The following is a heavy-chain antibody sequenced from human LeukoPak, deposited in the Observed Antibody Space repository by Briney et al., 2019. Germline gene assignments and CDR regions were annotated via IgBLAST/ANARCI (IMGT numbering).Heavy chain of an antibody. J-gene: IGHJ2*01. D-gene: IGHD4-17*01. CDR1: GDSISSSSYY. CDR2: SYYSGST. V-gene: IGHV4-39*01. Sequence: SETLSLTCTVSGDSISSSSYYWGWVRQPPGKGLGWIVSSYYSGSTYYNPSLKSGVTISVDTSKNQFSLKLSAVTAADTDVYYCARRPYYGDYGYFDLWGRGTLVTVSS. CDR3: ARRPYYGDYGYFDL.